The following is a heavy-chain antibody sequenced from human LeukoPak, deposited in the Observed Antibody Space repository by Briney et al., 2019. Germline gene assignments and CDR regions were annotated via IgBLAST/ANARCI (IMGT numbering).Heavy chain of an antibody. V-gene: IGHV3-48*02. J-gene: IGHJ4*02. Sequence: GGSLRLSCAASGFTFSSYSMNWVRQAPGKGLEWVSYISSSSSTIYYADSVKGRFTISRDNAKNSLYLQMNSLRDEDTAVYYSAKSSSWLYYFDYWGQGTLVTVSS. CDR1: GFTFSSYS. CDR3: AKSSSWLYYFDY. CDR2: ISSSSSTI. D-gene: IGHD6-13*01.